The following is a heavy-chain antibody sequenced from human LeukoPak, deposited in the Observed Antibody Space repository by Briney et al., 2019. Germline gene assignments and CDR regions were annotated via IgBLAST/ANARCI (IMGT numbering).Heavy chain of an antibody. CDR1: GFTFSSYA. Sequence: EAGGSLRLSCAASGFTFSSYAMSWVRQAPGKGLEWVSAISGSGGSTYYADSVKGRFTISRDNAKKTLYLQMDSLRTDDTAVYYCTTDRGYSTLDDWGQGTLVTVSS. CDR2: ISGSGGST. J-gene: IGHJ4*02. CDR3: TTDRGYSTLDD. V-gene: IGHV3-23*01. D-gene: IGHD3-10*01.